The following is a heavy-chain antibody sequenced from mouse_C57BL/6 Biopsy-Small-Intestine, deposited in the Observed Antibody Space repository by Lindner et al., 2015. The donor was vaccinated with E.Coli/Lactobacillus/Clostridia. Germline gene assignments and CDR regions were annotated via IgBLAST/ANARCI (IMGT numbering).Heavy chain of an antibody. V-gene: IGHV9-3*02. J-gene: IGHJ1*01. D-gene: IGHD1-1*01. CDR3: ARGRVGYDYYLGVDV. CDR2: INIKTGKA. CDR1: GYTFNQHA. Sequence: VKVSCKTSGYTFNQHAMNWVRQAPGQGLEWMGWINIKTGKATYAQGFTGRFVLSLDTSVSTAYLQISSLKTEDTAVYYCARGRVGYDYYLGVDVWGQGTTVTVSS.